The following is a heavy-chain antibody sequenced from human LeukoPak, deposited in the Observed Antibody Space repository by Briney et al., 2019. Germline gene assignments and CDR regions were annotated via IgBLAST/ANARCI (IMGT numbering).Heavy chain of an antibody. V-gene: IGHV3-23*01. CDR3: AKDRDYDFWSGYYWDN. CDR1: GFTFSSYA. CDR2: ISGSGGST. Sequence: GGSLRLSCAASGFTFSSYAMSWVRQAPGRGLEWVSSISGSGGSTYYADSVKGRFTISRDNSKDTLYLQMHSLRGEDTAVYFCAKDRDYDFWSGYYWDNWGQGTLVTVSS. J-gene: IGHJ4*02. D-gene: IGHD3-3*01.